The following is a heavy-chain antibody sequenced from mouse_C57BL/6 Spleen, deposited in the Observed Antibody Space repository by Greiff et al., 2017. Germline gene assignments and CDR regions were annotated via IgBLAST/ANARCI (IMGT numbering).Heavy chain of an antibody. D-gene: IGHD2-4*01. J-gene: IGHJ4*01. CDR3: ARGDDYNYAMDY. CDR1: GFTFSDYY. CDR2: INYDGSST. Sequence: DVHLVESEGGLVQPGSSMKLSCTASGFTFSDYYMAWVRQVPEKGLEWVANINYDGSSTYYLDSLKSRFIISRDNAKNILYLQMSSLKSEDTATYYCARGDDYNYAMDYWGQGTSVTVSS. V-gene: IGHV5-16*01.